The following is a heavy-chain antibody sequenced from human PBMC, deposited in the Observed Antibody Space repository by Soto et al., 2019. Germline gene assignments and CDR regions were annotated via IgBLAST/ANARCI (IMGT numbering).Heavy chain of an antibody. CDR2: INPNSGGT. CDR3: ARDSRRYFDWSTREIWFDP. V-gene: IGHV1-2*02. CDR1: GYTFTGYY. J-gene: IGHJ5*02. Sequence: GASVKVSCKASGYTFTGYYMHWVRQAPGQGLEWMGWINPNSGGTNYSQKFQGRVTMTRDTSMSTAYMELSSLRSEDTAVYYCARDSRRYFDWSTREIWFDPWGQGTLVTVSS. D-gene: IGHD3-9*01.